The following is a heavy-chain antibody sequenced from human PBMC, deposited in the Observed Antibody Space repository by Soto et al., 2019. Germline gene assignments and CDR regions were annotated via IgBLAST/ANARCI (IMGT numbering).Heavy chain of an antibody. CDR1: GFTFSSYW. CDR3: SRALLWFGELSPFDY. Sequence: PGGSLRLSCAASGFTFSSYWMSWVRQAPWKGLEWVANIKQDGSEKYYVDSVKGRFTISRDNAKNSLYLQMNSLRAEDTAVYYCSRALLWFGELSPFDYWGQGTLVTVSS. J-gene: IGHJ4*02. CDR2: IKQDGSEK. D-gene: IGHD3-10*01. V-gene: IGHV3-7*01.